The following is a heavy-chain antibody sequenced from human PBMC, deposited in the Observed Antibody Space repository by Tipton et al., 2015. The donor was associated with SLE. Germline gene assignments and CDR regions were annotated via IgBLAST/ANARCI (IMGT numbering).Heavy chain of an antibody. CDR2: ISTYNGKT. D-gene: IGHD6-13*01. CDR1: GYPFTTYG. CDR3: ALGGRGSTWFY. J-gene: IGHJ4*02. V-gene: IGHV1-18*01. Sequence: QVQLVQSGAEVKKPGASVKVSCKTSGYPFTTYGISWVRQAPGQGLEWMGWISTYNGKTDNGPKLQDRLTLTADTSTGTAYMDLKTLTSDDTAVYYCALGGRGSTWFYWGQGTLVIVSS.